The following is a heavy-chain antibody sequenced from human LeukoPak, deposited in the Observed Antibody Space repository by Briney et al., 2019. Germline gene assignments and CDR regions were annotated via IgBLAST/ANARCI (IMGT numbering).Heavy chain of an antibody. CDR1: GGSFSGYY. CDR2: INHSGST. J-gene: IGHJ5*02. Sequence: SETLSLTCAVYGGSFSGYYWSWIRQPPGKGLEWIGEINHSGSTNYNPSLKSRVTISIDTSKNQFSLKLSSVTTADTAVYYCARAAAAGTWWFDPWGQGTLVTVSS. CDR3: ARAAAAGTWWFDP. V-gene: IGHV4-34*01. D-gene: IGHD6-13*01.